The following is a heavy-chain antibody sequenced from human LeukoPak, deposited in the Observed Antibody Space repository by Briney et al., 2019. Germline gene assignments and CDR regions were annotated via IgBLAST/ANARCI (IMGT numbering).Heavy chain of an antibody. CDR1: GGSFSGYY. D-gene: IGHD3-10*01. J-gene: IGHJ6*03. V-gene: IGHV4-34*01. CDR2: MNHSGST. CDR3: ARRLGRKFGERFYYYHYMDV. Sequence: SETLSLTCAVYGGSFSGYYWSWIRQPPGKGLEWIGVMNHSGSTNYNPSLKSRVTISVDTSKNQFSLKLSSVTAADTAVYYCARRLGRKFGERFYYYHYMDVWGKGTTVTISS.